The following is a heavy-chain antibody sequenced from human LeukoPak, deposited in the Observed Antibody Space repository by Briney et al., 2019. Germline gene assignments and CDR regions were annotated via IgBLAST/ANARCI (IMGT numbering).Heavy chain of an antibody. V-gene: IGHV1-2*02. J-gene: IGHJ4*02. D-gene: IGHD1-26*01. Sequence: ASVKVSCKASGYTFTGYYIHWVRQAPGQRLEWMGWINPGSGGTNSAQMFQDRVTMTRDTSISTAYMELSRLRSDDTAVYYCARELFYTSGSKSNRVDYWGQGTLVTVSS. CDR3: ARELFYTSGSKSNRVDY. CDR2: INPGSGGT. CDR1: GYTFTGYY.